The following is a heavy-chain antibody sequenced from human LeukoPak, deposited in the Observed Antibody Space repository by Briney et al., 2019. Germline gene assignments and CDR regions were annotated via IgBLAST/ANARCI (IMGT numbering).Heavy chain of an antibody. V-gene: IGHV1-2*02. CDR1: GYTLTGYY. J-gene: IGHJ4*02. D-gene: IGHD6-19*01. CDR3: VRDMDRGQWLVRPYN. CDR2: INPNSGGT. Sequence: ASVKVSCKASGYTLTGYYMHWVRQAPGQGLDWMGWINPNSGGTNYAQKFQGRVTMTRDMSISTAYMDLRRLKSDDTAVYYCVRDMDRGQWLVRPYNWGQGTLVTVSS.